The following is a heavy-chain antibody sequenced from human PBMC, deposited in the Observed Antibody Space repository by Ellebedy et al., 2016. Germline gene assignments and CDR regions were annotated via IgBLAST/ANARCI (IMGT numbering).Heavy chain of an antibody. J-gene: IGHJ4*02. V-gene: IGHV1-18*04. CDR3: AKTSGWGYGEN. CDR1: GYTFTTFS. Sequence: ASVQVSCXASGYTFTTFSITWVRQVPGQGLEWMGFVNTFSGNTKFAQKFQGRVSMITDSSTHTAYMDLRSLRSDDTAMYYCAKTSGWGYGENWGQGTLVTVSS. CDR2: VNTFSGNT. D-gene: IGHD3-10*01.